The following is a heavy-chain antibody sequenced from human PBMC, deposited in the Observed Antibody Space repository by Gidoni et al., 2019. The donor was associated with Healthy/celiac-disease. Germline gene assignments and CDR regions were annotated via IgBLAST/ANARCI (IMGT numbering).Heavy chain of an antibody. CDR3: ARNPPFTVTHRYWYFDL. CDR1: GGSISSSSYY. Sequence: QLQLQASGPGLVQPSETLSLTCTVPGGSISSSSYYWGWIRQPPGKGLEWIGSIYYSGSTYYNPSLKSRVTISVDTSKNQFSLKLSSVTAADTAVYYCARNPPFTVTHRYWYFDLWGRGTLVTVSA. V-gene: IGHV4-39*07. CDR2: IYYSGST. D-gene: IGHD4-17*01. J-gene: IGHJ2*01.